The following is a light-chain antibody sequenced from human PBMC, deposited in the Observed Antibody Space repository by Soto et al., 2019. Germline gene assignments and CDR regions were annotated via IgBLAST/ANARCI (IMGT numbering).Light chain of an antibody. CDR1: QSVSSN. CDR2: DAS. Sequence: IVMTQSPATLSLSPGERVTLSCRASQSVSSNLAWYQQKPGQAPRLLIYDASTRATGVPARFSGSGSGAEFTLTISSLQSEDFAVYYCQQFNNWPLTFGGGTKVDIK. CDR3: QQFNNWPLT. J-gene: IGKJ4*01. V-gene: IGKV3-15*01.